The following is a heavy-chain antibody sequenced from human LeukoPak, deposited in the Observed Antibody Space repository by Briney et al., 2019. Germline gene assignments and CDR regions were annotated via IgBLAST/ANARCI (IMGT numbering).Heavy chain of an antibody. CDR1: GGSFSGYY. CDR3: ARGSSNFYFDY. Sequence: SETLSLTCAVYGGSFSGYYWSWIRQPPGKGLEWIGEINHSGSTNYNPSLKSRVTISVDTSKNQFSLKLSSVTAADTAVYYCARGSSNFYFDYWGQGTLVTVSS. D-gene: IGHD2-2*01. J-gene: IGHJ4*02. V-gene: IGHV4-34*01. CDR2: INHSGST.